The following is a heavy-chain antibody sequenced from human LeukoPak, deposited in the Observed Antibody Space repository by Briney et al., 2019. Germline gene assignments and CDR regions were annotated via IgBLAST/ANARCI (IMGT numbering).Heavy chain of an antibody. CDR3: ARDLSGDWYFDL. J-gene: IGHJ2*01. V-gene: IGHV3-23*01. Sequence: GGSLRLSCAASGFTFSIYAMNWVREAPGKGLEWVSVISGRGEHTYYADSVKGRFTISRDNSNNTLYLQMNSLRAEDAAVYYCARDLSGDWYFDLWGRGTLVTVSS. D-gene: IGHD7-27*01. CDR1: GFTFSIYA. CDR2: ISGRGEHT.